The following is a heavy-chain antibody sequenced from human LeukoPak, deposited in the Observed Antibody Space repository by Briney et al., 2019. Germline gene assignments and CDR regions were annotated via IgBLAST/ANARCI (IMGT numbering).Heavy chain of an antibody. D-gene: IGHD3-10*01. CDR2: IYHSGST. Sequence: SETLSLTCAVSGYSISSGYYWGWIRQPPGKGLEWIGSIYHSGSTYYNPSLKSRVTISVDTSKNQFSLKLSSVTAADTAVYDCPRHLVRGVNPFRFDPWGQGTLVTVSS. CDR1: GYSISSGYY. V-gene: IGHV4-38-2*01. CDR3: PRHLVRGVNPFRFDP. J-gene: IGHJ5*02.